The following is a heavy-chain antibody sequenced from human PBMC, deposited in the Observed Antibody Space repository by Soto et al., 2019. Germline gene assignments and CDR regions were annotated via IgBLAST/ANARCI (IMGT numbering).Heavy chain of an antibody. CDR3: ARESYYYGSGSYYYYGMDV. Sequence: SVKVSCKASGGTFTTSAISWVRQAPGQGLEWMGGIIPIFSTADYAQKFQGRVTITADESKNTLYLQMNSLRAEDTAVYYCARESYYYGSGSYYYYGMDVWGQGTTVTVSS. CDR1: GGTFTTSA. D-gene: IGHD3-10*01. CDR2: IIPIFSTA. V-gene: IGHV1-69*13. J-gene: IGHJ6*02.